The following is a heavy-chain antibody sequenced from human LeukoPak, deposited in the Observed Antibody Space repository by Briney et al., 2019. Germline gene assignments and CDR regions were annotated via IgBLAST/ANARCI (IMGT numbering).Heavy chain of an antibody. CDR2: ISGGGFTT. V-gene: IGHV3-23*01. CDR3: ARGKWLGSYYFDL. Sequence: GGSLRLSCAASGFTFSNYAMNWVRQAPGKGLEWVSVISGGGFTTYYADSVKGRFTISGDNSKNTLNLQMDSLRADDTAVFYCARGKWLGSYYFDLWGRGTLVTVSS. CDR1: GFTFSNYA. J-gene: IGHJ2*01. D-gene: IGHD6-19*01.